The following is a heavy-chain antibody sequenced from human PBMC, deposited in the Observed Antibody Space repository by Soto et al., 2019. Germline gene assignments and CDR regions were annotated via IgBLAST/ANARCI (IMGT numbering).Heavy chain of an antibody. Sequence: SETLSLTCTVSGGSISSSSYYWGWIRQPPGKGLEWIGSIYYSGSTYYNPSLKSRVTISVDTSKNQFSPKLSSVTAADTAVYYCARLVVVLNWFDPWGQGTLVTVSS. V-gene: IGHV4-39*01. J-gene: IGHJ5*02. CDR1: GGSISSSSYY. CDR2: IYYSGST. D-gene: IGHD2-15*01. CDR3: ARLVVVLNWFDP.